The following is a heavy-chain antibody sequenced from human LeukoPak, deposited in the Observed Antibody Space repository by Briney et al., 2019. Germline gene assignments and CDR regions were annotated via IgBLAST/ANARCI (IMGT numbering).Heavy chain of an antibody. CDR2: INPSGGST. V-gene: IGHV1-46*01. J-gene: IGHJ4*02. Sequence: ASVKVSCKASGYTFTGYYMHWVRQAPGQGLEWMGIINPSGGSTSYAQKFQGRVTMPRDMSTSTVYMELSSLRSEDTAVYYCAREYSGSYFADYWGQGTLVTVSS. D-gene: IGHD1-26*01. CDR1: GYTFTGYY. CDR3: AREYSGSYFADY.